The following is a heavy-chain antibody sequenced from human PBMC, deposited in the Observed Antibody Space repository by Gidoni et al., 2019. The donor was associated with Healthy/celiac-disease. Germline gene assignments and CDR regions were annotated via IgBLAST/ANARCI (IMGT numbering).Heavy chain of an antibody. CDR2: IGYDGSNK. J-gene: IGHJ4*02. CDR3: ARGPRYSGSYNDY. V-gene: IGHV3-33*01. CDR1: GFPFSSYG. Sequence: QVQLVESGGGVVQPGRSLRLSCAASGFPFSSYGMHWVRQAPGKGLEWVAVIGYDGSNKYYADSVKGRFTISRDNSKNTLYLQMNSLRAEDTAVYYCARGPRYSGSYNDYWGQGTLVTVSS. D-gene: IGHD1-26*01.